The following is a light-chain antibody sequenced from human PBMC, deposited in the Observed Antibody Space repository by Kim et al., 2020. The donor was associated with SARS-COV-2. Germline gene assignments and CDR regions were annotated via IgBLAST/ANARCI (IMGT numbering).Light chain of an antibody. CDR3: QKYNSAPPLT. Sequence: DIQMTQSPSSLSASVGDRVTITCRASQGISNYLAWYQQKPGRVPKLLIYAASTLQSGVPSRFSGSVSGTDFTLTISSLQPEDVATYYCQKYNSAPPLTFGGGTKLEI. J-gene: IGKJ4*01. V-gene: IGKV1-27*01. CDR2: AAS. CDR1: QGISNY.